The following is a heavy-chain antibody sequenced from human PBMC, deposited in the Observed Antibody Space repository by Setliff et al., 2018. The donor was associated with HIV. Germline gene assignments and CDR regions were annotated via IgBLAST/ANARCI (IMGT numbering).Heavy chain of an antibody. D-gene: IGHD1-26*01. CDR2: IFHSGNT. J-gene: IGHJ6*03. V-gene: IGHV4-39*01. CDR1: GDSMSSDNYF. CDR3: ARYRRFADYIDV. Sequence: ETLSLTCTVSGDSMSSDNYFWVWVRQPPGKGLEWMGNIFHSGNTYYSPSLKSRVTMSLDTSMDQFSLKLTSVTAADTALYYCARYRRFADYIDVWGKGTTVTVSS.